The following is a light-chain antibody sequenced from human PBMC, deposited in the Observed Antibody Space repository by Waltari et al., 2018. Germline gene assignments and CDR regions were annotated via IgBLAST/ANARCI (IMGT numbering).Light chain of an antibody. CDR3: LQYYSKTYS. J-gene: IGKJ2*03. CDR2: SAS. Sequence: DIQMTQSPSSLSASVGDRVTITCRASQGISDYLSWFQQKPGNAPDRLIYSASSLESGVPSRFSGSGSGTEFTLTISSLQPEDFAAYYCLQYYSKTYSFGQGTKVEIK. V-gene: IGKV1-17*01. CDR1: QGISDY.